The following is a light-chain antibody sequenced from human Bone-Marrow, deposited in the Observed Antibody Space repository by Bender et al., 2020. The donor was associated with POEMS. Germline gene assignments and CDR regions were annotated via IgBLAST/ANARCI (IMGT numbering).Light chain of an antibody. CDR1: SSNIGTNP. CDR3: GTWENSLNGWV. CDR2: INN. Sequence: QSVLTQPPSASGTPGQRVTISCSGSSSNIGTNPVNWYQQLPGTAPKILIYINNQRPSGVPDRVSGSKSGTSASLAIRGLQSEDEAVYYCGTWENSLNGWVFGGGTKLTVL. J-gene: IGLJ3*02. V-gene: IGLV1-44*01.